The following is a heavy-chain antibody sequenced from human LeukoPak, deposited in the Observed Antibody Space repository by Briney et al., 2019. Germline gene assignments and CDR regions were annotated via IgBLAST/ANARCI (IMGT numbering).Heavy chain of an antibody. Sequence: GASVKVSCKASGYTFTSYDINWVRQATGQGLEWMGWMNPNSGNTVYAQKFRGRVTMTRNTSITTAYLELSSLRSEDTAVYYCARGSSGPLDYWGQGTLVTVSS. CDR1: GYTFTSYD. CDR2: MNPNSGNT. V-gene: IGHV1-8*01. CDR3: ARGSSGPLDY. D-gene: IGHD3-10*01. J-gene: IGHJ4*02.